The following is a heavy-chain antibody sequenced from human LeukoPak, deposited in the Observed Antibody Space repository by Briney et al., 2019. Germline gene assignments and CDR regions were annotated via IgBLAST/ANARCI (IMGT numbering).Heavy chain of an antibody. V-gene: IGHV1-18*01. CDR2: NSAYNGNT. J-gene: IGHJ5*02. CDR1: GYTLTSYG. Sequence: PSVKLSCKASGYTLTSYGISWVRQAPGQGLEWMGWNSAYNGNTNYAQHLQGRVTMTTDTSTSTAYMELRSLRSDDTAVYYCARAVVPAARAGNIWFDPWGQGTLVTASS. CDR3: ARAVVPAARAGNIWFDP. D-gene: IGHD2-2*01.